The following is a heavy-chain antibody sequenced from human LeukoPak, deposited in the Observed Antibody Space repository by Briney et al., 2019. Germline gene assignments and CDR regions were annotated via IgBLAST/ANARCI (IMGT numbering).Heavy chain of an antibody. CDR1: GFTFSSYA. J-gene: IGHJ4*02. CDR3: ARDVRNDYGVHFDY. CDR2: ISYDGSNK. V-gene: IGHV3-30-3*01. D-gene: IGHD4-17*01. Sequence: GGSLRLSCAASGFTFSSYAMHWVRQAPGKGLEWVAVISYDGSNKYYADSVKGRFTISRDNSKNTLYLQMNSLRAEGTAVYYCARDVRNDYGVHFDYWGQGTLVTVSS.